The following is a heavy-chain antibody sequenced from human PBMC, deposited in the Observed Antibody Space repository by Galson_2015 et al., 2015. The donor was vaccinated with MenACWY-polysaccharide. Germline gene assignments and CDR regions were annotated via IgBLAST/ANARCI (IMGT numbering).Heavy chain of an antibody. CDR1: GSRFSNSG. D-gene: IGHD2-2*01. V-gene: IGHV3-33*02. J-gene: IGHJ3*02. Sequence: LILSCAASGSRFSNSGMHWVRQAPGEGLEWVAVIQYDGSNKVYADSVKGRFTISRDNSTNTVFLEMNTLGVEDTAVYYCAREGSRIVFHAFDIWGQGTMVTVSS. CDR3: AREGSRIVFHAFDI. CDR2: IQYDGSNK.